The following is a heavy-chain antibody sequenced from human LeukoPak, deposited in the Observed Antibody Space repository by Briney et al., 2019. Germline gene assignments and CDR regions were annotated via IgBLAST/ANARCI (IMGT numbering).Heavy chain of an antibody. J-gene: IGHJ4*02. CDR3: AREFVVVPAAITPFGY. CDR1: GYTFTSYG. CDR2: ISAYNGNT. Sequence: GSVKVSCKASGYTFTSYGISWVRQAPGQGLEWMGRISAYNGNTNYAQKLQGRVTMTTDTSTSTAYMELRSLRSDDTAVYYCAREFVVVPAAITPFGYWGQGTLVTVSS. D-gene: IGHD2-2*02. V-gene: IGHV1-18*01.